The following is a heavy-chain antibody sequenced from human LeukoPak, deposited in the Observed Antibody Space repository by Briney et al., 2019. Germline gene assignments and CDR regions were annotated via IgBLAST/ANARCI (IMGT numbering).Heavy chain of an antibody. CDR2: IYYSGST. Sequence: SETLSLTCTVSGGSISSYYWSWIRQPPGKGLEWIGYIYYSGSTNYNPSLKSRVTISVDRSKNQFSLKLSSVTAADTAVYYCARVGYYDSSGYFDAFDIWGQGTMVTVSS. D-gene: IGHD3-22*01. J-gene: IGHJ3*02. CDR3: ARVGYYDSSGYFDAFDI. CDR1: GGSISSYY. V-gene: IGHV4-59*12.